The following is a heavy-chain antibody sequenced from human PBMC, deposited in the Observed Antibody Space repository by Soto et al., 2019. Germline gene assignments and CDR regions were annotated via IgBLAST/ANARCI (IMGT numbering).Heavy chain of an antibody. CDR3: AKVGREYQLPLGTAMVSTRVTSGWKQAKYFDY. CDR2: ISGSGGST. J-gene: IGHJ4*02. D-gene: IGHD2-2*01. Sequence: GGSLRLSCAASGFTFSSYAMSWVRQAPGKGLEWVSAISGSGGSTYYADSVKGRFTISRDNSKNTLYLQMNSLRAEDTAVYYWAKVGREYQLPLGTAMVSTRVTSGWKQAKYFDYWGQGTLVTVSS. CDR1: GFTFSSYA. V-gene: IGHV3-23*01.